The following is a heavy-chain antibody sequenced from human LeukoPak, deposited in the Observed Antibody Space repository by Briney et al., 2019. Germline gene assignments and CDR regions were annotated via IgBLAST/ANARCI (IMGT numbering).Heavy chain of an antibody. CDR3: ARGRYYYDSSGYLGGGYYFDY. V-gene: IGHV4-38-2*02. J-gene: IGHJ4*02. Sequence: SETLSLTCTVSGGSISNYYWNWIRQPPGKGLEWIGSIYHSGSTYYNPSLKSRVTISVDTSKNQFSLKLSSVTAADTAVYYCARGRYYYDSSGYLGGGYYFDYWGQGTLVTVSS. CDR1: GGSISNYY. D-gene: IGHD3-22*01. CDR2: IYHSGST.